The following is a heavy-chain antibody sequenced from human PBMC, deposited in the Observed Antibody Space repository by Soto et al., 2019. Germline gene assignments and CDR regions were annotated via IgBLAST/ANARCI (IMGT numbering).Heavy chain of an antibody. CDR3: ARASRGPRGYSGYGVN. CDR1: GYIFTDHY. J-gene: IGHJ4*02. V-gene: IGHV1-2*02. CDR2: INPNSGAT. D-gene: IGHD5-12*01. Sequence: QVQLVQSGAEVKKPGASVKVSCKASGYIFTDHYIQWVRQAPGQGLEWVAWINPNSGATMYAQQFQGRVTMTRDTSISTAYMELSRLRSDDTAVYYCARASRGPRGYSGYGVNWGQGTPVTVSS.